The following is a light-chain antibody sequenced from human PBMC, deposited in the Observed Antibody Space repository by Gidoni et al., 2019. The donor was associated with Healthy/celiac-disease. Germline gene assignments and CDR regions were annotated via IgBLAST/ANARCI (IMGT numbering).Light chain of an antibody. Sequence: IVLPPSPPTLSVSPGERATLSCRASQSVSRNLAWYQQKPGQAPRLLIYGASTRATGIPARFSGSGSGTEFTLTISSLQSEDFAVYYCQQYNNWPPAFGGGTKVEIK. CDR2: GAS. J-gene: IGKJ4*01. CDR1: QSVSRN. V-gene: IGKV3-15*01. CDR3: QQYNNWPPA.